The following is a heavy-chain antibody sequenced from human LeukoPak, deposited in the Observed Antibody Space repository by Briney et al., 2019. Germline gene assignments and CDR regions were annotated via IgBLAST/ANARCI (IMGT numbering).Heavy chain of an antibody. CDR1: GGSISTYY. D-gene: IGHD4-23*01. J-gene: IGHJ5*02. CDR3: ARLYGGNPGSWFDP. CDR2: IHYSGST. Sequence: SETLSLTCTVSGGSISTYYWSWIRQPPGKGLEWIAYIHYSGSTNYNPSLKSRVTISVDTSKNQFSLKLSSVTAADTAVYYCARLYGGNPGSWFDPWGQGTLVTVSS. V-gene: IGHV4-59*08.